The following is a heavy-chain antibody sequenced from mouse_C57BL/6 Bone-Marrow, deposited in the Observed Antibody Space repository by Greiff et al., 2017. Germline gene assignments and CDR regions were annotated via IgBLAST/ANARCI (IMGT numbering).Heavy chain of an antibody. J-gene: IGHJ1*03. D-gene: IGHD1-2*01. V-gene: IGHV1-74*01. CDR3: ARPATAFDV. CDR1: GYTFTSYW. Sequence: QVQLQQPGAELVKPGASVKVSCKASGYTFTSYWMHWVKQRPGQGLEWIGRIDPSDSDTNYNQKFKGKATLTVATSSSTAYMQVSNLTAEATAVYYCARPATAFDVWGTGTTVTVSS. CDR2: IDPSDSDT.